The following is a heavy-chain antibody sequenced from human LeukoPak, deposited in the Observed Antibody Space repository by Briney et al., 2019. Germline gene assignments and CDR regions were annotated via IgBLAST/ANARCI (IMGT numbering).Heavy chain of an antibody. CDR3: AKETGVGLDV. Sequence: GGSLRLSCAACGGTFSDYYMSRIRQAPGKGLQWVSYISSSSSYTNYADSVKGRFTISRNNAKNSLYLQMTSLRAAHPAVYYCAKETGVGLDVWGQGTTVTVSS. V-gene: IGHV3-11*06. D-gene: IGHD3-3*01. CDR1: GGTFSDYY. CDR2: ISSSSSYT. J-gene: IGHJ6*02.